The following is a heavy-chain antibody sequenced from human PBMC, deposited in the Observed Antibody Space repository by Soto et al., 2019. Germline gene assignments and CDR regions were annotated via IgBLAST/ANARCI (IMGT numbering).Heavy chain of an antibody. CDR3: ARDLAVGLVDY. CDR2: ISAYNGNT. V-gene: IGHV1-18*01. J-gene: IGHJ4*02. CDR1: GYTFTSYG. Sequence: QVQLVQSGAEVKKPGASVKVSCKASGYTFTSYGISWVRQAPGQGLEWMGWISAYNGNTKYAQKLQGRVTMTTDTSTSTAYRELRSLKSDDTACYYCARDLAVGLVDYWGQGSMVTVSS.